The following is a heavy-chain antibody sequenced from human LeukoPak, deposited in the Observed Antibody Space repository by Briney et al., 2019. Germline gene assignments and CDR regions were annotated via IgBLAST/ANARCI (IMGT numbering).Heavy chain of an antibody. V-gene: IGHV3-23*01. J-gene: IGHJ4*02. CDR1: GFTFSSYS. D-gene: IGHD3-3*01. Sequence: GGSLRLSCAASGFTFSSYSMHWVRQAPGKGLEWVSAISGSGGSTYYADSVKGRFTISRDNSKNTLYLQMNSLRAEDTAVYYCAKNTIFGVVPDYWGQGTLVTVSS. CDR2: ISGSGGST. CDR3: AKNTIFGVVPDY.